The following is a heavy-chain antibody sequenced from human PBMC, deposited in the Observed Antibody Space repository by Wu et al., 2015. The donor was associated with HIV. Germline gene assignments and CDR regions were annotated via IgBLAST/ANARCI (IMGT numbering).Heavy chain of an antibody. Sequence: QMQLVQSGAEVKKPGASVKVSCKASGYRFTAYYLHWVRQAPGQGLEWMGWINPNFGDTNYAQIFQGRVTMTRDTSVSTAYMDLTSLRSDDTAVYYCVTGCLDFYSVFPFDLWGQGRWSPSPQ. CDR3: VTGCLDFYSVFPFDL. D-gene: IGHD4-11*01. CDR1: GYRFTAYY. CDR2: INPNFGDT. V-gene: IGHV1-2*02. J-gene: IGHJ4*02.